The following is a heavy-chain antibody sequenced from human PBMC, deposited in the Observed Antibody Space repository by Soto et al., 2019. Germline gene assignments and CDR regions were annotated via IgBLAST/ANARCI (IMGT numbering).Heavy chain of an antibody. CDR3: AKDLPNTAMVDYYYYGMDV. D-gene: IGHD5-18*01. J-gene: IGHJ6*02. V-gene: IGHV3-23*01. CDR2: ISGSGGST. CDR1: GFTFSSYA. Sequence: PGGSLRLSCAASGFTFSSYAMSWVRQAPGKGLEWVSAISGSGGSTYYADSVKGRFTISIDNSKNTLYLQMNSLRAEDTAVYYCAKDLPNTAMVDYYYYGMDVWGQGTTVTVSS.